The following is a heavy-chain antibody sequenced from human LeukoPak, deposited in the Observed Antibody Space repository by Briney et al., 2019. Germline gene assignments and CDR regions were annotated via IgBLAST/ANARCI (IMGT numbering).Heavy chain of an antibody. D-gene: IGHD2-2*01. V-gene: IGHV3-23*01. CDR2: ISGSGGTT. CDR3: AKAIVGSSYRYYDY. Sequence: PGGSLRLSCAASGFTFINYIMTWVRQAPGKGLEWVSAISGSGGTTVYSDSVKGRFTVSRDNSRSTLYLQMNSLRAEDTAVYYCAKAIVGSSYRYYDYWGQGSLVTVSS. J-gene: IGHJ4*02. CDR1: GFTFINYI.